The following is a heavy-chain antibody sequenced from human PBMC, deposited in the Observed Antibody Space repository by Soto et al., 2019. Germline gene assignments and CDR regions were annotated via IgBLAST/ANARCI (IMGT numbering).Heavy chain of an antibody. D-gene: IGHD3-9*01. V-gene: IGHV3-30-3*01. CDR3: ARGTGLVITHFDY. Sequence: GGSLRLSCAASGFTLRSYVMHWVRQAPGKGLEWVAVISYDGSNKYYADSVKGQFTISRANSKNTMSLQMNRLRSEDTAVYFCARGTGLVITHFDYWGQGTPVTVSS. CDR1: GFTLRSYV. CDR2: ISYDGSNK. J-gene: IGHJ4*02.